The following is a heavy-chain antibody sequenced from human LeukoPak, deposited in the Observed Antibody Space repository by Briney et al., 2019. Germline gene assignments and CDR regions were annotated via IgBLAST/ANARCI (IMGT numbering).Heavy chain of an antibody. CDR3: ARDVTVVTPYYGMDV. Sequence: SETLSLTCTVSGDSISSSTYYWGWIRQPPGKGLEWIGSIYYSGNTYYSPSLNSRVTISVDTSKNQFSLKLSSVTAADTAVYYCARDVTVVTPYYGMDVWGQGTTVTVSS. CDR2: IYYSGNT. J-gene: IGHJ6*02. V-gene: IGHV4-39*02. D-gene: IGHD4-23*01. CDR1: GDSISSSTYY.